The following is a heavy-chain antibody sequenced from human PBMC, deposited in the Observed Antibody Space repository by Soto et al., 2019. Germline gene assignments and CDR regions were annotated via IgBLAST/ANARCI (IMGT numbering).Heavy chain of an antibody. CDR3: ARHGFGPLHGLVDV. D-gene: IGHD3-10*01. J-gene: IGHJ6*02. CDR2: INYDGYS. Sequence: QVQLQESGPGLVKPSETLSLTCTVSGGSLTNYYCSWFRQPPGKGLEWIGYINYDGYSAYNLSLKRRVTLSMDASKTQFSLMLESVTAPDTAVYYCARHGFGPLHGLVDVWGPGNTVIVSS. CDR1: GGSLTNYY. V-gene: IGHV4-59*08.